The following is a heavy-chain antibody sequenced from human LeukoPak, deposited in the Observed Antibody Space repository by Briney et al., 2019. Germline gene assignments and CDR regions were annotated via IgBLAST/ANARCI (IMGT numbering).Heavy chain of an antibody. CDR3: ARGMYYYDSSDIGGGYYFDY. V-gene: IGHV3-30-3*01. D-gene: IGHD3-22*01. J-gene: IGHJ4*02. Sequence: GGSLRLSCAASGFIFSAYEMHWVRQAPGKGLEWVAVISYHGSNKYYADSVKGRFTISRDNSKKTVFLQMNSLRAEDTAVYYCARGMYYYDSSDIGGGYYFDYWGQGTLVTVSS. CDR1: GFIFSAYE. CDR2: ISYHGSNK.